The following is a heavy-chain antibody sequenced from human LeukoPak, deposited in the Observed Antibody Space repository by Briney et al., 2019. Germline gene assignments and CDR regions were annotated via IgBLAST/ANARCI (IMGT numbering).Heavy chain of an antibody. CDR3: ARVRGLYCFDY. Sequence: PSETLSLTCAVSGYSISSGYYWGWIRQPPGKGLEWIGSIFHSGSTYYNPSLKSRVTISVDTSKNQFSQKLSSVTAADTAVYYCARVRGLYCFDYWGQGTLVTVSS. CDR2: IFHSGST. V-gene: IGHV4-38-2*01. J-gene: IGHJ4*02. D-gene: IGHD2-15*01. CDR1: GYSISSGYY.